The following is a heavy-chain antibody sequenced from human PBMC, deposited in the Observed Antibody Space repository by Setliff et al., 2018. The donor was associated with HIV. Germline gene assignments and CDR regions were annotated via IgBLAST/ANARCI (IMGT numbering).Heavy chain of an antibody. J-gene: IGHJ4*02. CDR1: GGTLSNYV. V-gene: IGHV1-3*01. CDR2: INAGNGNT. CDR3: AREPAGSGSGSFGF. D-gene: IGHD3-10*01. Sequence: ASVKVSCKTSGGTLSNYVITWVRQAPGQGLEWMGWINAGNGNTKYSQNFQGRVTITRDTSANTANMELSSLRSEDTAVYYCAREPAGSGSGSFGFWGQGTLVTVSS.